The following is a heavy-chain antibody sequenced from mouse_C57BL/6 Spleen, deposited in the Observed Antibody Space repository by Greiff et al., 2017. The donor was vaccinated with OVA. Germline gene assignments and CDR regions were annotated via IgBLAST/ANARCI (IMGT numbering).Heavy chain of an antibody. J-gene: IGHJ2*01. V-gene: IGHV1-20*01. CDR2: IIPYNGDP. Sequence: VQLQQSGPELVKPGDSVKISCKASGYSFTGYFMNWVMQSHGKSLEWIGRIIPYNGDPFYNQKFKGTATLTVDKSSSTAHMELRSLTSEDSAVYYCAREGGFITTVVAPFDYWGQGTTLTVAS. CDR1: GYSFTGYF. CDR3: AREGGFITTVVAPFDY. D-gene: IGHD1-1*01.